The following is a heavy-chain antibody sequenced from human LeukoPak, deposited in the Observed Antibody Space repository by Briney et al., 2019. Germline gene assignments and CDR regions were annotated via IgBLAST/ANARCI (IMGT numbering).Heavy chain of an antibody. D-gene: IGHD6-13*01. CDR1: GYTFTSYG. J-gene: IGHJ5*02. V-gene: IGHV1-8*03. Sequence: GASVKVSCKASGYTFTSYGISWVRQAPGQGLEWMGWINPNSGGTNYAQKFQGRVTITRNTSISTAYMELSSLRSEDTAVYYCARSQQLVLRSPLDPWGQGTLVTVSS. CDR3: ARSQQLVLRSPLDP. CDR2: INPNSGGT.